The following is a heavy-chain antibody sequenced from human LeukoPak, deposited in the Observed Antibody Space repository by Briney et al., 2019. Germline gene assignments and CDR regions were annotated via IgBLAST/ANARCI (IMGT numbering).Heavy chain of an antibody. CDR3: ARLYSSSSGDY. J-gene: IGHJ4*02. V-gene: IGHV3-21*06. Sequence: SGGSLRLSCAASGFTFSSYNMNWVRQAPGKGLEWVSSISISSSDIYYADSVKGRFTISRDNAKNSLYLQMNSLRAEDTAVYYCARLYSSSSGDYWGQGTLVTVSS. CDR2: ISISSSDI. CDR1: GFTFSSYN. D-gene: IGHD6-6*01.